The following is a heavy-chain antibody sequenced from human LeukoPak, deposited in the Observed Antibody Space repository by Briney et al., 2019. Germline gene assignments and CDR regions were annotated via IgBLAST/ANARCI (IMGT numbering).Heavy chain of an antibody. Sequence: ASVKVSCKASGYTFTSYYMHWVRQAPGQGLEWMGIINPSGGSTSHAQKFQGRVAMTTDTSTSTVYMELSSLRYEDTAVYYCAREYSSSSGADYWGQGTLVTVSS. CDR3: AREYSSSSGADY. CDR1: GYTFTSYY. CDR2: INPSGGST. J-gene: IGHJ4*02. V-gene: IGHV1-46*01. D-gene: IGHD6-6*01.